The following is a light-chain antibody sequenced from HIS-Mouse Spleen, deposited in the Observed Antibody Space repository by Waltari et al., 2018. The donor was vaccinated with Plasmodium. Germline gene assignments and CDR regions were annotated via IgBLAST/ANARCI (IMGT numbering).Light chain of an antibody. V-gene: IGKV3-20*01. Sequence: EIVLTQSPGTLSLSPGERATLSCRASQSVSSSYLAGYQQKPGQAPRLLIYGASSRATGIPDRFSGSGSGTDFTLTISRLEPEDFAVYYCQQYGSSPQITFGGGTKVEIK. CDR1: QSVSSSY. CDR2: GAS. J-gene: IGKJ4*01. CDR3: QQYGSSPQIT.